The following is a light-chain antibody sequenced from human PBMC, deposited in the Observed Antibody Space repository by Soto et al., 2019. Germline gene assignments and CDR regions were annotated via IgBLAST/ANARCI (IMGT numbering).Light chain of an antibody. CDR1: NNDVGGYNL. CDR3: CSFAGGATFV. J-gene: IGLJ3*02. CDR2: EAN. Sequence: QSVLTQPASVSGSPGQSITISCTATNNDVGGYNLVSWYQQHPGKAPKLVIYEANKRPSGVSDRFSGSRSGNTASLTISALQVEDEAFYSCCSFAGGATFVFGGGTKVTVL. V-gene: IGLV2-23*02.